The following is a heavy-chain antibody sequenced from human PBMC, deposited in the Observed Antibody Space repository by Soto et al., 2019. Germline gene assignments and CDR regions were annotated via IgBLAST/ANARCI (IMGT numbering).Heavy chain of an antibody. V-gene: IGHV3-30-3*01. CDR1: GFTFSTYT. CDR2: ISYDGSNK. CDR3: ARDIGYCSSASCYFYYYYGVDV. Sequence: GGSLRLSWIVSGFTFSTYTMHWVRQAPGKGLEWVAVISYDGSNKYYADSVKGRFTISRDNTKNTLYLQMNSLRAEDTAVYYCARDIGYCSSASCYFYYYYGVDVWGQGTTVTGSS. J-gene: IGHJ6*02. D-gene: IGHD2-2*01.